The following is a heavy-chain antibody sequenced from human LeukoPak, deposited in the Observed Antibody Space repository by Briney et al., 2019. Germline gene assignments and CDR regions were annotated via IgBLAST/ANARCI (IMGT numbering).Heavy chain of an antibody. CDR1: GFTFSNYN. V-gene: IGHV3-48*01. CDR2: TSSSGATI. CDR3: ARAPNTELTYFQP. J-gene: IGHJ1*01. Sequence: GGSLRLSCAASGFTFSNYNMNWVRQAPGKGLEWLSDTSSSGATIYYADSVKGRFTISRDNAKNSLYLEMNSLRVEDTAVYYCARAPNTELTYFQPWGQGTLVTVSS. D-gene: IGHD1-26*01.